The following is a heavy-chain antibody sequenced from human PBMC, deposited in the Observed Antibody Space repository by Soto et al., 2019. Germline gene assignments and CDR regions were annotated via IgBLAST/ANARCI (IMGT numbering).Heavy chain of an antibody. D-gene: IGHD4-17*01. CDR2: ISSSSSTI. CDR1: GFTFSSYS. Sequence: EVQLVESGGGLVQPGGSLRLSCAASGFTFSSYSMNWVRQAPGKGLEWVSYISSSSSTIYYADSVKGPFTISRDNAKTSLFLQMNSLRDEDTAVYYCARENYGDYLNWFDPWGQGTLVTVSS. CDR3: ARENYGDYLNWFDP. J-gene: IGHJ5*02. V-gene: IGHV3-48*02.